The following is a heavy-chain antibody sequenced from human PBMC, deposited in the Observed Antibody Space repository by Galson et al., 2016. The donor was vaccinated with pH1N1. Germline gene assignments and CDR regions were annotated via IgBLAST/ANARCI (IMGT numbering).Heavy chain of an antibody. J-gene: IGHJ5*02. CDR1: GGSISSSHH. D-gene: IGHD6-19*01. Sequence: SETLSLTCTVSGGSISSSHHWGWIRQPPGKGLEWIGSFFYGGRTYYNSSLKSRVTISVDTSKNEFYLNVRSMTAADTAVYYCARHALYSSGDMRNWIDPWGQGTLVTVAS. CDR2: FFYGGRT. V-gene: IGHV4-39*01. CDR3: ARHALYSSGDMRNWIDP.